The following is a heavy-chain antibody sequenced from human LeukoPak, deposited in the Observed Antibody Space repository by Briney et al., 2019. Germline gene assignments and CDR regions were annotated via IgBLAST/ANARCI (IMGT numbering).Heavy chain of an antibody. CDR3: ARAMVEYYYGMDV. CDR1: GYSFTAYY. D-gene: IGHD3-10*01. CDR2: IDPNSGVT. Sequence: GASVTVSCTASGYSFTAYYMQWVRQAPGQGLEWVGWIDPNSGVTNYAQKFQGRVTMTRDTSISTAYMELSRLRSDDTAVYYCARAMVEYYYGMDVWGQGTTVTVSS. V-gene: IGHV1-2*02. J-gene: IGHJ6*02.